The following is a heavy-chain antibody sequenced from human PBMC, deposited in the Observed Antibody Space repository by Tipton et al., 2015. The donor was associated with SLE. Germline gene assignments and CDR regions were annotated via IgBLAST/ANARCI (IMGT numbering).Heavy chain of an antibody. CDR3: AGYCTSTSCYVARGGMDV. V-gene: IGHV4-59*01. CDR2: IYDSGST. J-gene: IGHJ6*02. Sequence: TLSLTCTFSGGSTHSYYWTWIRQPPGKGLEWIGRIYDSGSTNYNPPPKSRVTISQDTSKNQFSLKLSSVTAADTAVYYCAGYCTSTSCYVARGGMDVWGQGTTVTVSS. D-gene: IGHD2-2*01. CDR1: GGSTHSYY.